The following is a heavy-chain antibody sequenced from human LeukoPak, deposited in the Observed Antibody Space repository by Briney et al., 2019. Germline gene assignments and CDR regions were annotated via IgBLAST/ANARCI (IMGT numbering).Heavy chain of an antibody. V-gene: IGHV1-3*01. J-gene: IGHJ5*02. Sequence: GASVKVSCKASGYTFTSYAMHWVRQAPGQRLEWMGWINAGNGNTKYSQKFQGRVTITRDTSTSTAYMELRSLRSDDTAVYYCARGLIRGAPQPFDPWGQGTLVTVSS. CDR1: GYTFTSYA. CDR3: ARGLIRGAPQPFDP. CDR2: INAGNGNT. D-gene: IGHD3-10*01.